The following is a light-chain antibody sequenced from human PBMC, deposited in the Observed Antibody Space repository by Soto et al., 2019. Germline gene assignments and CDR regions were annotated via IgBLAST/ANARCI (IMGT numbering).Light chain of an antibody. Sequence: EIVLTQSPATLSLSPGERATLSCRASQSVSSHLVWYQQKPGQAPRLLISDASNRATGIPARFSGSGSGTDFTLTINSLEPEDFAVYYCQQRSSWPINCGQGTRRAIK. V-gene: IGKV3-11*01. CDR3: QQRSSWPIN. J-gene: IGKJ5*01. CDR1: QSVSSH. CDR2: DAS.